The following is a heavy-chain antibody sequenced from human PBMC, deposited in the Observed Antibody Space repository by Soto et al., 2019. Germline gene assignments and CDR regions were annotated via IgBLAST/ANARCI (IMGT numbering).Heavy chain of an antibody. V-gene: IGHV4-34*01. CDR2: INHSGST. J-gene: IGHJ3*02. D-gene: IGHD3-16*02. CDR1: GGSFSGYY. Sequence: KASETLSLTCAVYGGSFSGYYWSWIRQPPGKGLEWIGEINHSGSTNYNPSLKSRVTISVDTSKNQFSLKLSSVTAADTAVYYCAKPIIITFGGVIDGGAFDIWGQGTMVTVSS. CDR3: AKPIIITFGGVIDGGAFDI.